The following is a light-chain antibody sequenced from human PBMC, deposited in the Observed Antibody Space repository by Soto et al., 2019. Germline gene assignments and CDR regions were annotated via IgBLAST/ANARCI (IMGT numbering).Light chain of an antibody. J-gene: IGKJ4*01. CDR1: QGVSSTF. CDR2: GAS. V-gene: IGKV3-20*01. CDR3: QQHGSSVT. Sequence: EIVLTQSPGTLSLSPGERATLSCRASQGVSSTFLAWYQQKPGQAPRLLIYGASSRATGIPDRFSGSGSGTDFTLTISRLEAEDFAVYFCQQHGSSVTFGGGTKVEIK.